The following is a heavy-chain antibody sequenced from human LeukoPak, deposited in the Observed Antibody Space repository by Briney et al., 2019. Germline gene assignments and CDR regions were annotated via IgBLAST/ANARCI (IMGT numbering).Heavy chain of an antibody. V-gene: IGHV3-30*02. CDR2: IRDDAANK. J-gene: IGHJ4*02. CDR1: GFAFSNNG. CDR3: AKDIAVSDSFFDY. D-gene: IGHD6-19*01. Sequence: GGSLRLSCGASGFAFSNNGMHWVRQAPGKGLEWVSFIRDDAANKYYADSVKGRFTISRDNSKNTLYLQMDSLRSEDTAIYHCAKDIAVSDSFFDYWGQGTLVTVSS.